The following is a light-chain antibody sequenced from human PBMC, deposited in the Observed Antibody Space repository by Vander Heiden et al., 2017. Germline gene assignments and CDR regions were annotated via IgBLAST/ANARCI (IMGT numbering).Light chain of an antibody. Sequence: DIQMTQSPSTLSASVGDRVTITCRASQSISSWLAWYQQKPGKAPKLLIYKASSLESGVPSRFSGSGSGTEFTLTISSPQPDDFATYYCQQYNSYSYTFGHGTKLEIK. CDR3: QQYNSYSYT. CDR1: QSISSW. V-gene: IGKV1-5*03. CDR2: KAS. J-gene: IGKJ2*01.